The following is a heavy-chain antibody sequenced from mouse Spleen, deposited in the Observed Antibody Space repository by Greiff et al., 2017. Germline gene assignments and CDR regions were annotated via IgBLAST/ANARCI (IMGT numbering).Heavy chain of an antibody. Sequence: EVKLQQSGPGLVKPSQSLSLTCSVPGYSITSGYYWNWIRQFPGNKLEWMGYISYDGSNNYNPSLKNRISITRDTSKNQFFLKLNSVTTEDTATYYCARDRDGNYFDYWGQGTTLTVSS. D-gene: IGHD2-1*01. V-gene: IGHV3-6*01. J-gene: IGHJ2*01. CDR3: ARDRDGNYFDY. CDR2: ISYDGSN. CDR1: GYSITSGYY.